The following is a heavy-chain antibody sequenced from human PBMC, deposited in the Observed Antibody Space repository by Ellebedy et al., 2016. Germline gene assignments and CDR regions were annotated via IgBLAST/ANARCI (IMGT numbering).Heavy chain of an antibody. CDR1: GFTFSSYS. D-gene: IGHD2-2*01. V-gene: IGHV3-21*01. Sequence: GESLKISXAASGFTFSSYSMNWVRQAPGKGLEWVSSISSSSSYIYYADSVKGRFTISRDNAKNSLYLQMNSLRAEDTAVYYCAGYCSSTSCYEEGAGYWGQGTLVTVSS. J-gene: IGHJ4*02. CDR3: AGYCSSTSCYEEGAGY. CDR2: ISSSSSYI.